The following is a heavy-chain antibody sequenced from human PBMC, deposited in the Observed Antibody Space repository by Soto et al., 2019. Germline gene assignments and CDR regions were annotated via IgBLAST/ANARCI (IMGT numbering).Heavy chain of an antibody. CDR2: INSDGSST. CDR3: ARYRGSGNYNDY. J-gene: IGHJ4*02. CDR1: GFTFGSYW. D-gene: IGHD3-10*01. Sequence: LRLSCAASGFTFGSYWMHWVRQAPGKGLVWVSRINSDGSSTSYADFVKGRFTISRDNAKNTLHLQMNSLRDEDTAVYFCARYRGSGNYNDYWGQGTLVTVSS. V-gene: IGHV3-74*01.